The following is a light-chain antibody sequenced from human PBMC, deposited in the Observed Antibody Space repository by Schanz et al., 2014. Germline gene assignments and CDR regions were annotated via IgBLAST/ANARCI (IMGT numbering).Light chain of an antibody. V-gene: IGKV3-15*01. CDR2: GAS. CDR3: QQYDNWWT. CDR1: QSVSRSY. Sequence: EIVMTQSPDTLSLSPGERVTLSCRASQSVSRSYLAWYQQRPGQAPSLLMYGASTRATGIPVRFSGSGSGTEFTLTISSLQSEDFVVYYCQQYDNWWTFGPGTKVEIK. J-gene: IGKJ1*01.